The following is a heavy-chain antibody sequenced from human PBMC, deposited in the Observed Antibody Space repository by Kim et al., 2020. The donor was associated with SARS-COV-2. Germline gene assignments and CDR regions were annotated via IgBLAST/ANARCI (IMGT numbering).Heavy chain of an antibody. Sequence: GGSLRLSCAASGFAFSSYAMHWVRQAPGKGLEYVSAISSNGGSTYYANSVKGRFTISRDNSKNTLYLQMGSLRPEDMAVYYCAREGDSSGYYGAFDIWGQGAMVTVSS. D-gene: IGHD3-22*01. J-gene: IGHJ3*02. CDR1: GFAFSSYA. V-gene: IGHV3-64*01. CDR3: AREGDSSGYYGAFDI. CDR2: ISSNGGST.